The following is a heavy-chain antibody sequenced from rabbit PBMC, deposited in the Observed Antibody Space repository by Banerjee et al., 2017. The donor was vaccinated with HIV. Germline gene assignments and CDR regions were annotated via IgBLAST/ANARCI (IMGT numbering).Heavy chain of an antibody. Sequence: QEQLVESGGGLVKPEGSLQLSCTASGFSFSNSYYMCWVRHAPGEVVEWIGCIYAGSSASSDSAGWAKGRFTISKTSSATVTLQMTTLAAADTASCFCAGDLGGVIGWNFGWWGPGTLVTVS. J-gene: IGHJ6*01. D-gene: IGHD4-1*01. CDR1: GFSFSNSYY. CDR3: AGDLGGVIGWNFGW. CDR2: IYAGSSASS. V-gene: IGHV1S45*01.